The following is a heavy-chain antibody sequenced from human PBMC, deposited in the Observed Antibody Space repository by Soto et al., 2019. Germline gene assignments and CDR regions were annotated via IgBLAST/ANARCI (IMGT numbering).Heavy chain of an antibody. V-gene: IGHV3-43*01. CDR2: ISWDGDTT. CDR3: ASSQGDY. J-gene: IGHJ4*02. CDR1: GFTFDDHN. Sequence: VHLVESGGVVVQPGGSLRLSCAASGFTFDDHNMHWIRQAPGKGLEWVSLISWDGDTTYYADSVKGRFTISRDNSRNSLYLQMNALTTDDTALYYCASSQGDYWGQGTLVTVSS.